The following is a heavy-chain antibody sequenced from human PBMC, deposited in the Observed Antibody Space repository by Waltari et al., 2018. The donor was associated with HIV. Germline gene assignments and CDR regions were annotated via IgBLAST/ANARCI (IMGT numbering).Heavy chain of an antibody. D-gene: IGHD3-10*01. CDR3: ASARETMGVDFDS. J-gene: IGHJ5*01. CDR1: GGAFVSPI. Sequence: QVQLVQAGAEVEEPGSSVKVSCKACGGAFVSPIINWVRQAPGQGLEWMGRAIPMFGTENYAQKFKGRVTITADKSTSTAYMELNGLRFDDTAVYYCASARETMGVDFDSWGQGTLVTVS. V-gene: IGHV1-69*08. CDR2: AIPMFGTE.